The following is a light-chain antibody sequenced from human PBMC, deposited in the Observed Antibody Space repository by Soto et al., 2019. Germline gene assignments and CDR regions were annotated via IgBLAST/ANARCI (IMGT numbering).Light chain of an antibody. V-gene: IGKV3-20*01. CDR2: GAS. Sequence: IVLTQSPGTLSLSPGERAALSCRASQSVSSTYIAWYQQNPGQAPRLLIYGASSRATGIPDRFSGSGSGTDFTLTISRLEPEDFAVYFCQQYGSSPPFTFGQGTSVDIK. J-gene: IGKJ2*01. CDR1: QSVSSTY. CDR3: QQYGSSPPFT.